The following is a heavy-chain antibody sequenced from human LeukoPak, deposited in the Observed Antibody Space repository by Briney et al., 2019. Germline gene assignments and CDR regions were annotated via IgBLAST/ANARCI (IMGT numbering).Heavy chain of an antibody. CDR3: ARSGWSLEELDY. Sequence: ASVKVSCKASGYTFTSYAMHWVRQAPGQRLEWMGWINAGNGNTKYSQKFQGRVTITRDTSASTAYMELSSLRSEDTAVYYCARSGWSLEELDYWGQGTLVTVSS. CDR1: GYTFTSYA. CDR2: INAGNGNT. J-gene: IGHJ4*02. V-gene: IGHV1-3*01. D-gene: IGHD6-19*01.